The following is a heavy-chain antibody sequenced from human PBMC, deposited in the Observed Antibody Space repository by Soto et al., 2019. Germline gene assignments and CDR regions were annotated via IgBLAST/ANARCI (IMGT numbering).Heavy chain of an antibody. V-gene: IGHV3-21*01. CDR3: ARDPYSSGWFASGPNWFDP. CDR2: ISSSSSYI. Sequence: EVQLVESGGGLVKPGGSLRLSCAASGFTFSSYSMNWVRQAPGKGLEWVSSISSSSSYIYYADSVKGRFTISRDNAKTSLYLQMNSLRAEDTAVYYCARDPYSSGWFASGPNWFDPWGQGTLVTVSS. CDR1: GFTFSSYS. J-gene: IGHJ5*02. D-gene: IGHD6-19*01.